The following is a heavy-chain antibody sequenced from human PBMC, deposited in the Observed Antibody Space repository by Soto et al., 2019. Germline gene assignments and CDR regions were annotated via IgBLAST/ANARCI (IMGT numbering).Heavy chain of an antibody. V-gene: IGHV1-18*04. D-gene: IGHD1-1*01. Sequence: ASVKVSCKASGYTFTTYGISWVRQAPGQGLEWMGWISPYNGTTKYAEKFQGEMTMTTDTATSTAYMDLKSLRSDDTAVYYCARDGERDTGLNFYYYLHGMDAWGQGTRVTVSS. CDR2: ISPYNGTT. CDR3: ARDGERDTGLNFYYYLHGMDA. J-gene: IGHJ6*02. CDR1: GYTFTTYG.